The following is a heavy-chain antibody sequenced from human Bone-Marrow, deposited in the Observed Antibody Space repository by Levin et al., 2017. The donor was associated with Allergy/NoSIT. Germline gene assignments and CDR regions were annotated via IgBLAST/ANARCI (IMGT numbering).Heavy chain of an antibody. CDR3: AMYYHDASGYSNLIDP. D-gene: IGHD3-22*01. CDR2: IYYTGST. CDR1: DDSISFYY. J-gene: IGHJ5*02. Sequence: PSETLSLTCTVSDDSISFYYWSWIRQPPGKGLEWIGYIYYTGSTNYNPSLKSRVTISMDTSKNQFSLTLNSVTAADTAVYYCAMYYHDASGYSNLIDPWGQGTLVTVSS. V-gene: IGHV4-59*01.